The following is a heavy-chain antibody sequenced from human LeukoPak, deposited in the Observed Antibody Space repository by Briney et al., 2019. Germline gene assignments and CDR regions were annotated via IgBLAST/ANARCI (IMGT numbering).Heavy chain of an antibody. D-gene: IGHD3-22*01. V-gene: IGHV3-73*01. CDR1: GFTFSGSA. J-gene: IGHJ3*02. CDR3: TRDVPLRVVVQDAFDI. CDR2: IRSKANSYAT. Sequence: GGSLRLSCAASGFTFSGSAMHWVRQASGKGLGWVGRIRSKANSYATAYAASVKGRFTISRDDSKNTAYLQMNSLKTEDTAVYYCTRDVPLRVVVQDAFDIWGQGTMVTVSS.